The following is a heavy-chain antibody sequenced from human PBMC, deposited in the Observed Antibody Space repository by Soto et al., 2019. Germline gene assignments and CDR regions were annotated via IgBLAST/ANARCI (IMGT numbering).Heavy chain of an antibody. V-gene: IGHV1-69*01. CDR2: IIPMFATV. CDR3: TSFEEQWVVGGAYFDS. J-gene: IGHJ4*02. D-gene: IGHD6-19*01. CDR1: GGSFSTST. Sequence: KVSCKASGGSFSTSTISWVRQAPGQGLEWMGGIIPMFATVNYAQKFQGRVTITADESTSTAYMELNSLRSEDTAVFYCTSFEEQWVVGGAYFDSWGQGTLVTVSS.